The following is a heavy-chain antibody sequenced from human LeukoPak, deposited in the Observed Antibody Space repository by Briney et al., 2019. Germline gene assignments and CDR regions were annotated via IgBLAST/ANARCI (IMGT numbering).Heavy chain of an antibody. Sequence: GGSLRLSCAASGFTFSDYYMSWIRQAPGKGLEWVSYISSNGNTMCYADSVKGRFTISRANAKNSLYLQMNSLRADDTAVYYCVRFVSAATAGRSTGFDSWGQGTLVTVS. CDR3: VRFVSAATAGRSTGFDS. D-gene: IGHD6-13*01. CDR2: ISSNGNTM. J-gene: IGHJ5*01. V-gene: IGHV3-11*01. CDR1: GFTFSDYY.